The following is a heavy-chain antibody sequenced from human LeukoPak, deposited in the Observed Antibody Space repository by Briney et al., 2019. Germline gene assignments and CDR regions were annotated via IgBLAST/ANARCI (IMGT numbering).Heavy chain of an antibody. CDR3: ARDLKGFGEFSGPLDY. V-gene: IGHV4-39*07. CDR1: GGSISSSSYY. D-gene: IGHD3-10*01. Sequence: PSETLSLTCTVSGGSISSSSYYWGWIRQPPGKGLEWIGSIYYSGSTYYNPSLKSRVTISVDTSKNQFSLKLSSVTAADTAVYYCARDLKGFGEFSGPLDYWGQGTLVTVSS. J-gene: IGHJ4*02. CDR2: IYYSGST.